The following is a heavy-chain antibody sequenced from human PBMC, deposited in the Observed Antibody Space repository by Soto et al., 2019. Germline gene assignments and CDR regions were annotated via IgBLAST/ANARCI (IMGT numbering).Heavy chain of an antibody. CDR3: ARDLGDIVVVPAAPELDY. CDR1: GYSFTSHY. CDR2: INPSGGST. J-gene: IGHJ4*02. D-gene: IGHD2-2*01. V-gene: IGHV1-46*03. Sequence: ASVKVSCKAIGYSFTSHYMHWVRQAPGQGLEWMGIINPSGGSTSYAQKFQGRVTMTRDTSTSTVYMELSSLRSEDTTVYYCARDLGDIVVVPAAPELDYWGQGTLVTVSS.